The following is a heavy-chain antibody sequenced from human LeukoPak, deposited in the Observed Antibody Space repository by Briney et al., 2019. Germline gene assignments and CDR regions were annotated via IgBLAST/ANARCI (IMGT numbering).Heavy chain of an antibody. J-gene: IGHJ4*02. CDR1: GYTLTELS. CDR3: ARELNGDYYDSSGYIDY. CDR2: ISAYNGNT. D-gene: IGHD3-22*01. V-gene: IGHV1-18*01. Sequence: ASVTVSCKVSGYTLTELSMHWVRQAPGQGLEWMGWISAYNGNTNYAQKLQGRVTMTTDTSTSTAYMELRSLRSDDTAVYYCARELNGDYYDSSGYIDYWGQGTLVTVSS.